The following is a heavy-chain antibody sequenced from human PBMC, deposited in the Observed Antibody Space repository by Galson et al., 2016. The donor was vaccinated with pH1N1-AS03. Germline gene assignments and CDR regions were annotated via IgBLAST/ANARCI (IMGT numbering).Heavy chain of an antibody. CDR2: INQDGSAV. CDR1: GFSFSSYG. CDR3: TRGGYSSTWYWVY. D-gene: IGHD6-13*01. V-gene: IGHV3-7*03. Sequence: SLRLSCAASGFSFSSYGMTWVRLTPGKGLEWVANINQDGSAVQYVDSVKGRFTISRDNATNSLSLQMNSLRDEDTAVYYCTRGGYSSTWYWVYWGQGTLVTVSS. J-gene: IGHJ4*02.